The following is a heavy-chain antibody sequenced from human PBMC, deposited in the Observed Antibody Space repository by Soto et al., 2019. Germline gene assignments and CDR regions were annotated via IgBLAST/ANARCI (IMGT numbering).Heavy chain of an antibody. CDR1: GGTFSSYT. Sequence: QVQLVQSWAEVKKPGSSVKVSCKASGGTFSSYTISWVRQAPGQGLEWMGRIIPILGIANYAQKFQGRVTITADKSTSTAYMELSSLRSEATAVSYCAREEYYYVSGAFFDYLGQVNLVTVAS. CDR3: AREEYYYVSGAFFDY. CDR2: IIPILGIA. D-gene: IGHD3-10*01. J-gene: IGHJ4*02. V-gene: IGHV1-69*08.